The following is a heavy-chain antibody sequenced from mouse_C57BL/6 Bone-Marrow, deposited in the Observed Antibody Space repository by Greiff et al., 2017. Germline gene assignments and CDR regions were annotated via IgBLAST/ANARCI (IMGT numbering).Heavy chain of an antibody. CDR2: INPSTGGT. Sequence: VQLQQSGPELVKPGASVKISCKASGYSFTGYYMNWVKQSPEKSLEWIGEINPSTGGTTYNQKFKAKATLTVDKSSSPAYMQLKSLTSEDSAVYYGARYGYYGSSFHFDYWGQGTTLTVS. D-gene: IGHD1-1*01. J-gene: IGHJ2*01. CDR3: ARYGYYGSSFHFDY. CDR1: GYSFTGYY. V-gene: IGHV1-42*01.